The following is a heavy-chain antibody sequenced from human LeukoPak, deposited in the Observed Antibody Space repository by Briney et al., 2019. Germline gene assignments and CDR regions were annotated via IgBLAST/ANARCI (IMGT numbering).Heavy chain of an antibody. CDR1: GFTFSSHW. V-gene: IGHV3-7*03. J-gene: IGHJ4*02. CDR2: IKEDGSVR. CDR3: ARDSTWRLDY. Sequence: GGSLRLSCTASGFTFSSHWMTWVRQPPGKGLEWVANIKEDGSVRYYVDSVKGRFTISRDNTKNALYLQMNSLRADDTAVYFCARDSTWRLDYWGQGTLITVSS. D-gene: IGHD5-12*01.